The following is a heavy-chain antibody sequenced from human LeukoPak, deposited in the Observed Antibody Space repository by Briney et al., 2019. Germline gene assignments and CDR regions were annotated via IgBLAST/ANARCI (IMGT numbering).Heavy chain of an antibody. CDR3: AKDKLGGDSGYDYLFDY. CDR1: GFTFSSYG. Sequence: GGSLRLSCAASGFTFSSYGMHWVRQAPGKGLEWVAVIWYDGTNKYADSVKGRFTISRDNSKNTLYLQMNSLRAEETAIYYCAKDKLGGDSGYDYLFDYWGQGTLVTVSS. CDR2: IWYDGTNK. D-gene: IGHD5-12*01. V-gene: IGHV3-33*06. J-gene: IGHJ4*02.